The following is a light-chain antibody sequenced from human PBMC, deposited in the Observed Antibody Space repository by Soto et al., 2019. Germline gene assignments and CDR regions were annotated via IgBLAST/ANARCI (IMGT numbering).Light chain of an antibody. CDR3: SSYTRSSPYV. V-gene: IGLV2-14*01. J-gene: IGLJ1*01. CDR2: DVS. CDR1: SSDVGGYNY. Sequence: LTQPASVSGSPGQSITISCTGTSSDVGGYNYVSWYQQHPGKAPKLMIYDVSNRPSGVSNRFSGSKSGNTASLTISGLQAEDEADYYCSSYTRSSPYVFGTGTKVTV.